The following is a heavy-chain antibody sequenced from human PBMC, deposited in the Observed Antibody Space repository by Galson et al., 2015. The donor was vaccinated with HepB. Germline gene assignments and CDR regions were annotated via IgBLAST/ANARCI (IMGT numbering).Heavy chain of an antibody. CDR2: IWYDGSNK. J-gene: IGHJ4*02. CDR3: ARDISPYCGGDCYSTAIDY. V-gene: IGHV3-33*01. D-gene: IGHD2-21*01. CDR1: GFTFSSYG. Sequence: SLRLSCAASGFTFSSYGMHWVRQAPGKGLEWVAVIWYDGSNKYYADSVKGRFTISRDNSKNTLYLQMNSLRAEDTAVYYCARDISPYCGGDCYSTAIDYWGQGTLVTVSS.